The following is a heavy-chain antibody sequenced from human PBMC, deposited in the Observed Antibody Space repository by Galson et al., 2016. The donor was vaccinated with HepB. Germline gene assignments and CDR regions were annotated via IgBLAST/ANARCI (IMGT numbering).Heavy chain of an antibody. CDR2: IYYNGNS. CDR1: GTSIRGDGYF. Sequence: TLSLTCTVSGTSIRGDGYFWSWLRQFPGKGLGWMGYIYYNGNSYYNPSLRSRLTISIDTSMNQFSLRLRSVTAADTAVYYCARPRQLFSPPTADSFDPWGQGILVTVSS. D-gene: IGHD2-2*01. CDR3: ARPRQLFSPPTADSFDP. J-gene: IGHJ5*02. V-gene: IGHV4-31*03.